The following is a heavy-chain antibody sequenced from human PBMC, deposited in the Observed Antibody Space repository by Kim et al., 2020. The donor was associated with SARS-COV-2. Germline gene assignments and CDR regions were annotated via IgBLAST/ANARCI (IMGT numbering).Heavy chain of an antibody. CDR1: GGSISSGGYY. Sequence: SETLSLTCTVSGGSISSGGYYWSWIRQHPGKGLEWIGYIHYSGSTYYNPPLKSRVTISVDTSKNQFSLKLSSVTAADTAVYYCARSGYSYGPFDYWGQGTLVTVSS. CDR2: IHYSGST. D-gene: IGHD5-18*01. V-gene: IGHV4-31*03. CDR3: ARSGYSYGPFDY. J-gene: IGHJ4*02.